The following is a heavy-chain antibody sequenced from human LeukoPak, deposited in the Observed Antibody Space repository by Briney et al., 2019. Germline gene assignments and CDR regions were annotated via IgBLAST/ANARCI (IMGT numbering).Heavy chain of an antibody. CDR1: GFTFEDYT. CDR2: ISWDGTP. V-gene: IGHV3-43*01. Sequence: GGSLRLSCAASGFTFEDYTMHWVRHAPGKTLEWLSLISWDGTPYYTDSVKGRFTISRDNSKNSLYLQMDTLRSEDTAFYYCVKDISYESSGSVFDYWGQGTLVTVSS. J-gene: IGHJ4*02. CDR3: VKDISYESSGSVFDY. D-gene: IGHD3-22*01.